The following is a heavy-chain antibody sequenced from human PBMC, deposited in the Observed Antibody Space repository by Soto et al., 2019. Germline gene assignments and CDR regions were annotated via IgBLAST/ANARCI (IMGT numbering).Heavy chain of an antibody. V-gene: IGHV1-69*02. J-gene: IGHJ4*02. D-gene: IGHD3-16*02. CDR2: IIPILGIA. Sequence: QVQLVQSGAEVKKPGSSVKVSCTASGGTFSSYTISWVRQAPGQGLEWMGRIIPILGIANYAQKFQGRVTITADKSTSTAYMELSSLRSEDTAVYYCARGSYRQDYFDYWGQGTLVTVSS. CDR3: ARGSYRQDYFDY. CDR1: GGTFSSYT.